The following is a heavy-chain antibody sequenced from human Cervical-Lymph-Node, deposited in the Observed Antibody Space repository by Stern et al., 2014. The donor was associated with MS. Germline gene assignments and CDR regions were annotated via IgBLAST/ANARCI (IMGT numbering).Heavy chain of an antibody. Sequence: EVQLVESGGGLVKPGGSLRLSCTASGFTFSGYTMDWVRQAPGKGLEWVAVLCGNSRYIHYTHAVKGRFSISRDSPKNSVFLQMNSLRAEDPAVYYCASHRDGYNPFDYWGQGTLVTVSS. J-gene: IGHJ4*02. CDR1: GFTFSGYT. CDR2: LCGNSRYI. D-gene: IGHD5-24*01. CDR3: ASHRDGYNPFDY. V-gene: IGHV3-21*01.